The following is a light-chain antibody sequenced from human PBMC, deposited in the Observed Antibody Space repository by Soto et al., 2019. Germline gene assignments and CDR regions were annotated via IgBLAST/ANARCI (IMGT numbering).Light chain of an antibody. V-gene: IGKV1-33*01. CDR1: QDISNY. CDR2: YAS. CDR3: QQYDNLPLT. Sequence: DIQMTQSPSSLSASVGDRVTITCQASQDISNYLNRYQQKPGTAPKLLIYYASNLETGVPSRFSGSGSGTDFTFTISSLQPEDIATYYCQQYDNLPLTFGGGTKVEIK. J-gene: IGKJ4*01.